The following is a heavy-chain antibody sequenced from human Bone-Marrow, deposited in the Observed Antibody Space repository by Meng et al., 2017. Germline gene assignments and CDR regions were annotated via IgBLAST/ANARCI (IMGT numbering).Heavy chain of an antibody. CDR3: ARDTGFRSITMVRGVIVDYYYGMDV. D-gene: IGHD3-10*01. V-gene: IGHV1-69*01. CDR1: GGTFSSYA. CDR2: IIPIFGTA. Sequence: KVSCKASGGTFSSYAISWVRQAPGQGLEWMGGIIPIFGTANYAQKFQGRVTITADESTSTAYMELSSLRSEDTAVYYCARDTGFRSITMVRGVIVDYYYGMDVWGQGTTVTVSS. J-gene: IGHJ6*02.